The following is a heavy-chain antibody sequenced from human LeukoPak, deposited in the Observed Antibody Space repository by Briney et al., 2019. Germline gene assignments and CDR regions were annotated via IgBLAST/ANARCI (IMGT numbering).Heavy chain of an antibody. D-gene: IGHD2-15*01. V-gene: IGHV4-38-2*02. CDR1: GYSIGSGYY. CDR3: ARDDILGYCSGGSCSTFDY. J-gene: IGHJ4*02. Sequence: SETLSLTCAVSGYSIGSGYYWGWIRQPPGKGLEWIGSIYHSGSTYYNPSLKSRVTISVDTSKNQFSLKLSSVTAADTAVYYCARDDILGYCSGGSCSTFDYWGQGTLVTVSS. CDR2: IYHSGST.